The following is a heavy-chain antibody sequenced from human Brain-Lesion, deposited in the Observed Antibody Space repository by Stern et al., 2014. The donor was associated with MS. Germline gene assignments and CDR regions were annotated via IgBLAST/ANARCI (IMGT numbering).Heavy chain of an antibody. CDR2: IIPFLNTT. CDR1: GGTFTTHP. V-gene: IGHV1-69*06. CDR3: ASSVVASGH. Sequence: VQLVESGAEVKKPGSSVKVSCKASGGTFTTHPITWGRQAPGQGLEWMGGIIPFLNTTNYAQNFQGRTTITADKSTGTTYMEISSLRSDDTAVYYCASSVVASGHWGQGTLVIVS. D-gene: IGHD2-21*01. J-gene: IGHJ4*02.